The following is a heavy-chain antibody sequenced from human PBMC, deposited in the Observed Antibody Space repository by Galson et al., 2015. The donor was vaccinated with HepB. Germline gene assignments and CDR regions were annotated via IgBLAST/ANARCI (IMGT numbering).Heavy chain of an antibody. V-gene: IGHV3-9*01. CDR1: GFTFDDYA. CDR2: ISWNSGSI. J-gene: IGHJ4*02. CDR3: AKDGGIHY. Sequence: SLRLSCAASGFTFDDYAMHWVRQAPGKGLEWVSGISWNSGSIGYADSVKGRFTISRDNAKNSLYLQMNSLRAEDTALYYCAKDGGIHYWGQGTLVTVSS. D-gene: IGHD1-26*01.